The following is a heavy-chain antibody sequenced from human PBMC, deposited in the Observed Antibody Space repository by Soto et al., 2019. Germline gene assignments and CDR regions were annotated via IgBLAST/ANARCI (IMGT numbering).Heavy chain of an antibody. V-gene: IGHV4-39*01. Sequence: SETLSLTCTVSGGSISSSSYYWGWIRQPPGKGLEWIGSIYYSGSTYYNPSLKSRVTISVDTSKNQFSLKLSSVTAADTAVYYCARHRLRIVATITFWFDPWGQGTLVTVSS. CDR3: ARHRLRIVATITFWFDP. D-gene: IGHD5-12*01. J-gene: IGHJ5*02. CDR2: IYYSGST. CDR1: GGSISSSSYY.